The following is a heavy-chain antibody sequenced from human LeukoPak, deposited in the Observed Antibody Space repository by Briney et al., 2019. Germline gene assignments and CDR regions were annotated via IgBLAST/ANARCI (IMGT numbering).Heavy chain of an antibody. Sequence: ASVKVSCKASGYTFTSYDINWVRQATGQGLEWMGWMNPNSGDTGYAQKFQGRVTMTRNTSISTAYMELSSLRSEDTAVYYCARRGYLGGLSPFDYWGQGTLVTVSS. J-gene: IGHJ4*02. CDR1: GYTFTSYD. V-gene: IGHV1-8*01. CDR3: ARRGYLGGLSPFDY. CDR2: MNPNSGDT. D-gene: IGHD3-16*02.